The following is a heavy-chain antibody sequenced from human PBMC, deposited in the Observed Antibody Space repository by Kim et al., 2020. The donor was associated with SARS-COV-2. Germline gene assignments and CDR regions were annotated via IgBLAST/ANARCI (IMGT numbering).Heavy chain of an antibody. D-gene: IGHD3-16*02. J-gene: IGHJ6*01. Sequence: GGSLRLSCAASGFTFNDYAMHWVRQAPGKGLEWVSGISWNSGSIGYADSVKGRFTICRDNAKNSLFLQMNSLRAEDTALYYCAKAGYYDYVWGSYRYDY. CDR3: AKAGYYDYVWGSYRYDY. CDR2: ISWNSGSI. CDR1: GFTFNDYA. V-gene: IGHV3-9*01.